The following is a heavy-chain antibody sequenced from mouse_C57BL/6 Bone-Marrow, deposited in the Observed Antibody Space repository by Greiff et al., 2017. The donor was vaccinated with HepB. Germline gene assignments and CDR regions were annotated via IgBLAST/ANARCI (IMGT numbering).Heavy chain of an antibody. Sequence: DVQLQESGGGLVQPGGSMKLSCVASGFTFSNYWMNWVRQSPEKGLEWVAQIRLKSDNYATHYAESVKGRFTISRDDSKSSVYLQMNNLRAEDTGIYYCTDDGYGKYFDVWGTGTTVTVSS. V-gene: IGHV6-3*01. CDR3: TDDGYGKYFDV. CDR2: IRLKSDNYAT. D-gene: IGHD2-3*01. CDR1: GFTFSNYW. J-gene: IGHJ1*03.